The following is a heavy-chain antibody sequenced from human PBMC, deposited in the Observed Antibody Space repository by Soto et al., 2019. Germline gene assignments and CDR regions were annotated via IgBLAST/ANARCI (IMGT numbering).Heavy chain of an antibody. V-gene: IGHV6-1*01. CDR2: TYYRSTWYT. D-gene: IGHD6-19*01. J-gene: IGHJ4*02. Sequence: SQTLSLTCDISGDSVSRIGAAWSWIRQSPSRGLEWLGRTYYRSTWYTDYAVSVRSRITISPDTSKNQFSLQLNSVTPEDTAVYYCAREQSRLVRDWAQGTLVTVSS. CDR1: GDSVSRIGAA. CDR3: AREQSRLVRD.